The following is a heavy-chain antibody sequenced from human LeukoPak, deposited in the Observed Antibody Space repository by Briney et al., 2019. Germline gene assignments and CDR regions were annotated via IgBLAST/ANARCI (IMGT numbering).Heavy chain of an antibody. J-gene: IGHJ6*03. CDR2: IIPIFGTA. CDR1: GGTFSSYA. CDR3: AGRGPYGDYYYYYMDV. V-gene: IGHV1-69*06. Sequence: ASVKVSCKASGGTFSSYAISWVRQAPGQGLEWMGGIIPIFGTANYAQKFQGRVTITADKSTSTAYMELSSLRSEDTAVYYCAGRGPYGDYYYYYMDVWGKGTTVTVSS. D-gene: IGHD4-17*01.